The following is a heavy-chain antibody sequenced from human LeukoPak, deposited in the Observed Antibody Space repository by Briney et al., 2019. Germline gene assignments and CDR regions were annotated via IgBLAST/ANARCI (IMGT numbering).Heavy chain of an antibody. CDR3: ARDPPGSATSRQVFDV. Sequence: GASVKVSCKASGYIFSDYYMHWVRQAPGQGLEWLGWINPKSGAADYAQQFRGRVTMTRDTSINTDYMEMKRVTSDDTAVYYCARDPPGSATSRQVFDVWGQGTMVTVSS. CDR2: INPKSGAA. CDR1: GYIFSDYY. J-gene: IGHJ3*01. V-gene: IGHV1-2*02. D-gene: IGHD4-11*01.